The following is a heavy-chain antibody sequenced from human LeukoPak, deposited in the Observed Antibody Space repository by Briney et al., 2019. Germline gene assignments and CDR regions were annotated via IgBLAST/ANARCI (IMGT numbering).Heavy chain of an antibody. V-gene: IGHV1-18*01. CDR2: ISGSSSNT. D-gene: IGHD3-16*01. CDR3: ARATGTWGHDGFDI. Sequence: GASVKVSCKAYGYTFISHSISWVRHAPGQGLELIGWISGSSSNTNYAQRLQGRVTMTTDTSTTTAYMELRSLRSDDTAVYYCARATGTWGHDGFDIWGPGTMVTVSS. J-gene: IGHJ3*02. CDR1: GYTFISHS.